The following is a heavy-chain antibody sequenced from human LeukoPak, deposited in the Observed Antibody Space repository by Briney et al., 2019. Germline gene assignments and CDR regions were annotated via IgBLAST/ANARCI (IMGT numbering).Heavy chain of an antibody. Sequence: GGSLRLSCAASGFTFSSYAMSWVRQAPGKGLEWVSAISGSGGSTYYADSVKGRFTISRDNSRNTLYLQMNSLRAGDTAVYYCAKSFRSTSLDYWGQGTLVTVSS. V-gene: IGHV3-23*01. CDR3: AKSFRSTSLDY. J-gene: IGHJ4*02. D-gene: IGHD2-2*01. CDR1: GFTFSSYA. CDR2: ISGSGGST.